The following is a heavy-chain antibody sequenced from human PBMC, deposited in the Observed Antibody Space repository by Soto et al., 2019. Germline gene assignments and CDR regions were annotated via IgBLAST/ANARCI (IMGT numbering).Heavy chain of an antibody. J-gene: IGHJ4*02. CDR1: GFTFSSYA. V-gene: IGHV3-23*01. CDR2: ISGSGGST. Sequence: PGGSLRLSCAASGFTFSSYAMSWVRQAPGKGLEWVSAISGSGGSTYYADSVKGRFTISRDNSKNTLYLQMNSLRAEDTAVYYCAKWLHYYDSSGPGPFDYWGQGTLVTVSS. D-gene: IGHD3-22*01. CDR3: AKWLHYYDSSGPGPFDY.